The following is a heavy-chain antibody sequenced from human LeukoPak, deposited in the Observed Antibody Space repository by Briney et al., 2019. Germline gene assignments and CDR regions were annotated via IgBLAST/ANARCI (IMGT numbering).Heavy chain of an antibody. J-gene: IGHJ4*02. CDR3: ARGPLYYDLSTGYPPSEMYYFDY. V-gene: IGHV1-69*05. CDR1: GCTFSSYA. CDR2: IIPIFATP. Sequence: GASVKVSCKASGCTFSSYAVSWVRQAPGQGLEWIGGIIPIFATPDYAQKFRGRVSITTDESTSTAYMELSSLRSEDTALYYCARGPLYYDLSTGYPPSEMYYFDYWGQGTLVTVSS. D-gene: IGHD3-9*01.